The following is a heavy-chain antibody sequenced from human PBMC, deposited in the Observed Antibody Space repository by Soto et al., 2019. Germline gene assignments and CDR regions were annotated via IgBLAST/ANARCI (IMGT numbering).Heavy chain of an antibody. CDR1: GGSFSGYY. V-gene: IGHV4-34*01. CDR2: INHSGST. J-gene: IGHJ6*02. D-gene: IGHD1-20*01. Sequence: PSETLSLTCAVYGGSFSGYYWSWIRQPPGKGLEWIGEINHSGSTNYNPSLNSRVTISVDTSKNQFSLKLSSVTAADTAAYYCARGRPKYNWNRGPIYYYYYGMDVRGQGTTVTVSS. CDR3: ARGRPKYNWNRGPIYYYYYGMDV.